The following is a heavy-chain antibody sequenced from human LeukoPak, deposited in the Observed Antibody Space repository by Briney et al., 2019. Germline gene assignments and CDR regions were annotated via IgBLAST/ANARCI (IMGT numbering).Heavy chain of an antibody. J-gene: IGHJ3*02. CDR3: ARCYYDSSGYYYCGDAFDI. CDR1: VYTFINYD. Sequence: ASVKVSCKACVYTFINYDINWLRQATGRERAGMGWRNHNNGKQGFAQKFQGRVTKTRNTSISTAYMELSSLRSEDTAVYYCARCYYDSSGYYYCGDAFDIWGQGTMVTVSS. D-gene: IGHD3-22*01. V-gene: IGHV1-8*01. CDR2: RNHNNGKQ.